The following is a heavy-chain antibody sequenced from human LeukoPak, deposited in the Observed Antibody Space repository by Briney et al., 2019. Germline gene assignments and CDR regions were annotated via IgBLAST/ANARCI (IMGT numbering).Heavy chain of an antibody. CDR3: ARGNYYDRSGYYYYYYYMDV. CDR2: ISAYNGNT. Sequence: ASVKVSCKASGYTFTSYGISWVRQAPGQGLEWMGWISAYNGNTNYAQKLQGRVTMTTDTSTSTAYMELRSLRSDDTAVYYCARGNYYDRSGYYYYYYYMDVWGKGTTVTVSS. V-gene: IGHV1-18*01. J-gene: IGHJ6*03. CDR1: GYTFTSYG. D-gene: IGHD3-22*01.